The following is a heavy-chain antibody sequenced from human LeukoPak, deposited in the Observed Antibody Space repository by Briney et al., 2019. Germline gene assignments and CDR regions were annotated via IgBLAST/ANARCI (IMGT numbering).Heavy chain of an antibody. CDR3: ARRTPLGNYYYGMDV. V-gene: IGHV5-51*01. CDR1: GYSFTSYW. CDR2: IYPGDSDT. D-gene: IGHD3-16*01. J-gene: IGHJ6*02. Sequence: GESLKISCKGSGYSFTSYWIGWVRQMPGKGLEWTGIIYPGDSDTRYSPSFQGQVTISADKSISTAYLQWSNLKASDTAMYYCARRTPLGNYYYGMDVWGQGTTVTVSS.